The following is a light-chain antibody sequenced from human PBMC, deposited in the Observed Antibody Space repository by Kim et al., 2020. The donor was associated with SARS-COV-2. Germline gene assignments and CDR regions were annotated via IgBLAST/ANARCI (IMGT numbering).Light chain of an antibody. CDR2: DTS. V-gene: IGKV3-11*01. Sequence: EIVLTQSPATLSLSPGERATRSCRASQSVSSYFAWYQQKPGQAPRLLIYDTSKRATGTPARFSGSGSGTDFTLTISSLESEDSAIYYYQQRTNWLFGQGTKLEI. CDR3: QQRTNWL. CDR1: QSVSSY. J-gene: IGKJ2*01.